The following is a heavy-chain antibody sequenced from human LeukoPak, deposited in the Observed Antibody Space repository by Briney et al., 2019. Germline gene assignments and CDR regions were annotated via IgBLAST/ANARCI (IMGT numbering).Heavy chain of an antibody. CDR2: LSGSGVTI. V-gene: IGHV3-23*01. CDR1: GFTFSTYA. J-gene: IGHJ4*02. Sequence: PGESLRLSCGASGFTFSTYAMTWVRQAPGKGLEWVASLSGSGVTIFYADSVKGRFTISRDNSKNTVYLQMNSLRDEDTAVYYCAKGSPTSSGYSRVEYWGQGTLVTVPS. CDR3: AKGSPTSSGYSRVEY. D-gene: IGHD3-22*01.